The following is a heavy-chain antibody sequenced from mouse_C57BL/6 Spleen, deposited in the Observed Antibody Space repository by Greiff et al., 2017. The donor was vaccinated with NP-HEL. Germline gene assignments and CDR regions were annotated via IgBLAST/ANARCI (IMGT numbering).Heavy chain of an antibody. CDR3: ATVDYYGSSHYFDY. CDR2: IYPGSGNT. V-gene: IGHV1-76*01. J-gene: IGHJ2*01. D-gene: IGHD1-1*01. Sequence: QVQLQQSGAELVRPGASVKLSCKASGYTFTDYYINWVKQRPGQGLEWIARIYPGSGNTYYNEKFKGKATLTAEKSSSTAYLQLSSLTSEDSTVYFCATVDYYGSSHYFDYWGQGTTLTVSS. CDR1: GYTFTDYY.